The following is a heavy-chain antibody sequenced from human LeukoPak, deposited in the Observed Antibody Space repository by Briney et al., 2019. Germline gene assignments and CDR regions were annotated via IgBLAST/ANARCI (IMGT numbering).Heavy chain of an antibody. CDR2: INHSGGT. D-gene: IGHD3-16*01. V-gene: IGHV4-34*01. CDR1: GGSFSGYY. J-gene: IGHJ6*03. CDR3: ARVKDPGGYYYYYYMDV. Sequence: SETLSLTCGVYGGSFSGYYWSWIRQPPGKGLEGIGEINHSGGTKYNPSLKSRVTISVDTSKNQFSLKLSSVTAADTAMYYCARVKDPGGYYYYYYMDVWGKGTTVTVSS.